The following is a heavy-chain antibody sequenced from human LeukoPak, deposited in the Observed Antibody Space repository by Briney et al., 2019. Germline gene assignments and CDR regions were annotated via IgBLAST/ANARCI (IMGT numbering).Heavy chain of an antibody. Sequence: GASVKVSCKASGYTFTSYDINWVLQATGQGLEWMGWMNPNSGNTGYAQKFQGRVTMTRNTSISTAYMELSSLRSEDTAVYYCARAEYYYGSGSYFDYWGQGTPVTVSS. CDR3: ARAEYYYGSGSYFDY. CDR1: GYTFTSYD. D-gene: IGHD3-10*01. CDR2: MNPNSGNT. J-gene: IGHJ4*02. V-gene: IGHV1-8*01.